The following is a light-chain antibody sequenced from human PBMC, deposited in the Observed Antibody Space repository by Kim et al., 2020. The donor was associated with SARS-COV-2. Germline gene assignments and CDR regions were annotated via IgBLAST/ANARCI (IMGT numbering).Light chain of an antibody. J-gene: IGKJ1*01. CDR2: KAS. CDR1: QSISSW. CDR3: QQYTNYWT. Sequence: DIQITQSPSTLPASVGDRITISCRASQSISSWLAWYQQKPGKAPKLLIYKASNLESGVPSRFSGSGSGTEFTLTISSLQPDDFATYFCQQYTNYWTFGQGTKVEIK. V-gene: IGKV1-5*03.